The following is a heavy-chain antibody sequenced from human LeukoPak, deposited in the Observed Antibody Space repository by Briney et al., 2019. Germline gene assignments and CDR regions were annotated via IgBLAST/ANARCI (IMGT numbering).Heavy chain of an antibody. J-gene: IGHJ4*02. CDR2: INSDGTST. CDR1: GFTFSSYW. D-gene: IGHD1-26*01. CDR3: ARMSGSHLDY. Sequence: GGSLRLSCAASGFTFSSYWMHWVRQAPGKGLVWVSRINSDGTSTTYADSVKGRFTVSRDNAKNSLYLQMNSLRAEDTAVYYCARMSGSHLDYWGQGTLVTVSS. V-gene: IGHV3-74*01.